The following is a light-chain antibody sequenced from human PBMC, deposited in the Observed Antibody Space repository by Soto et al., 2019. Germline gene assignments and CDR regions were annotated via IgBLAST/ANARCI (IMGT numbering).Light chain of an antibody. V-gene: IGKV1-39*01. CDR2: AAS. Sequence: DIQMTHSPSSLSASVVDRVTITCLASQSISSYLNWYQQKPGKAPKLLIYAASSLQSGVPSRFSGSGSGTDFTLTISSLQPEDFATYYCQQSYTTPRTFGQGTKVDI. CDR1: QSISSY. J-gene: IGKJ1*01. CDR3: QQSYTTPRT.